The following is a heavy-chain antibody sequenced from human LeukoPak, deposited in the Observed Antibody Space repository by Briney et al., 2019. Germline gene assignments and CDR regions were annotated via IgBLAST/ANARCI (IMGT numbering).Heavy chain of an antibody. V-gene: IGHV3-73*01. D-gene: IGHD6-19*01. CDR1: GFTFDDYA. CDR3: TRLPLTDIAVAGSDY. CDR2: IRSKANSYAT. J-gene: IGHJ4*02. Sequence: PGGSLRLSCAASGFTFDDYAMHWVRQASGKGLEWVGRIRSKANSYATAYAASVKGRFTISRDDSKNTAYLQMNSLKTEDTAVYYCTRLPLTDIAVAGSDYWGQGTLVTVSS.